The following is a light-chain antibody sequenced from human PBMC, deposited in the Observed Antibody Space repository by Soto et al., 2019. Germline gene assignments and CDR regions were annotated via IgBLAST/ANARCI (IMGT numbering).Light chain of an antibody. J-gene: IGKJ2*01. CDR3: QQYDNLRLMYT. V-gene: IGKV1-33*01. Sequence: DIQMTQSPSSLSASVGDRVTITCQASQDISNYLNWNQQKPGKAPKLLIYDASNLETGVPSRFSGSGSGTDFTFTISSLQPEDIATYYCQQYDNLRLMYTFGQGTKLEIK. CDR1: QDISNY. CDR2: DAS.